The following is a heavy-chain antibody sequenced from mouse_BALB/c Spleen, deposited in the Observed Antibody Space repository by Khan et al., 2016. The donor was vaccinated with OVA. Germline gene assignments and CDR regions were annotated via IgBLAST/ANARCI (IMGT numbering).Heavy chain of an antibody. D-gene: IGHD1-1*01. CDR3: ARGNYYGYAMDY. Sequence: EVQLQESGPGLVKPSQFLSLTCTVTGYSITSNYAWNWIRQFPGNKLEWMGYISYSGSTSYNPSLKSRISITRDTSKNQVFLQLSSVTTEDTATYYCARGNYYGYAMDYWGQGTSVTVSS. CDR1: GYSITSNYA. J-gene: IGHJ4*01. CDR2: ISYSGST. V-gene: IGHV3-2*02.